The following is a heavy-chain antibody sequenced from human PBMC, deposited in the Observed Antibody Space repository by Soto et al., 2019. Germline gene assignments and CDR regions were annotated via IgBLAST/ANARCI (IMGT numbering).Heavy chain of an antibody. V-gene: IGHV4-34*03. Sequence: SETLSLTCGVYGGSFIGYCWTWIRQPPGTGLEWIGEIYHSGSTNYNPSLKRRVTISVDKSKNQFSLKLSSVTAADTAVYYCSLDTSGYNHYFDYWGQGTLVTVS. J-gene: IGHJ4*02. D-gene: IGHD5-12*01. CDR2: IYHSGST. CDR3: SLDTSGYNHYFDY. CDR1: GGSFIGYC.